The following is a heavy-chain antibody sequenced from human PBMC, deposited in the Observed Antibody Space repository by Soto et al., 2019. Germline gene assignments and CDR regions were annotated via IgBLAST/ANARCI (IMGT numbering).Heavy chain of an antibody. Sequence: SETLSLTCTVSGGSVSSGSYYWSWIRQPPGKGLEWIGYIYYSGSTNYNPSLKSRVTISVDTSKNQFSLKLSSVTAADTAVYYCARDNPYYYDSSGYNWFDPWGQGALVTVSS. CDR1: GGSVSSGSYY. CDR3: ARDNPYYYDSSGYNWFDP. J-gene: IGHJ5*02. D-gene: IGHD3-22*01. CDR2: IYYSGST. V-gene: IGHV4-61*01.